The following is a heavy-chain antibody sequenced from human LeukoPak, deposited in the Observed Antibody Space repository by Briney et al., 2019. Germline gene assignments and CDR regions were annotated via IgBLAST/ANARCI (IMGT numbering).Heavy chain of an antibody. CDR1: GFTFISYT. CDR2: ISSSSTI. Sequence: GGSLRLSCAASGFTFISYTMHWIRQAPGKGLESVSYISSSSTIYYADSVKGRFTISRDNAKNSLYLQMNTLRDEDTAVYYCTRDRSTWLFDYWGQGTLVTVSS. V-gene: IGHV3-48*02. D-gene: IGHD6-13*01. CDR3: TRDRSTWLFDY. J-gene: IGHJ4*02.